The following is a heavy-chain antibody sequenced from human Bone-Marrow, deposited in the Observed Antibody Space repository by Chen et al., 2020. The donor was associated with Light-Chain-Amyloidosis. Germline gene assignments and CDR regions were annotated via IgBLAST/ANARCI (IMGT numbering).Heavy chain of an antibody. CDR3: AEINTN. J-gene: IGHJ4*02. CDR2: IKQDGSEK. Sequence: EVQLVESGGGLVQPGGSLRLFCVASGFPFSSHWMSWVRQAPGKGLEWVANIKQDGSEKYYADSVKGRFTISRDNAKNSLYLQMNSLRAEDTAVYYCAEINTNWGQGTLVTVSS. CDR1: GFPFSSHW. V-gene: IGHV3-7*01.